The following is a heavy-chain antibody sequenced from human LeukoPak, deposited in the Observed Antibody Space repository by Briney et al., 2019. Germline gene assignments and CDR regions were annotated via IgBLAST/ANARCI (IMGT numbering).Heavy chain of an antibody. V-gene: IGHV3-64*04. CDR2: ITGNGGLT. J-gene: IGHJ3*01. CDR1: GFTFSDYG. D-gene: IGHD5-24*01. CDR3: AKDIQLST. Sequence: GGSLKLSCSASGFTFSDYGIHWVRQAPGKALEYVSAITGNGGLTDYADSVKGRFTISRDNSKNTLSLQMNSLRVEDTAIYYCAKDIQLSTWGLGTMVTVSS.